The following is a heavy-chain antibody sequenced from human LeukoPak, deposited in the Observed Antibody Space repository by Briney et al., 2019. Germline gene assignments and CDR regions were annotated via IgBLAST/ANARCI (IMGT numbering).Heavy chain of an antibody. D-gene: IGHD2-15*01. CDR2: IYYSGST. Sequence: GSLRLSCAASGFTFSSYDMHWVRQAPGKGLEWIGSIYYSGSTYYNPSLKSRVTISVDTSKNQFSLKLSSVTAADTAVYYCARRGRYCSGGSCYPFDYWGQGTLVTVSS. J-gene: IGHJ4*02. CDR3: ARRGRYCSGGSCYPFDY. V-gene: IGHV4-39*01. CDR1: GFTFSSYD.